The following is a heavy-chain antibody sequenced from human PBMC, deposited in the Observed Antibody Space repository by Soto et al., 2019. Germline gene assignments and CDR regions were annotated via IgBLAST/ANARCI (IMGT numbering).Heavy chain of an antibody. CDR3: PSQAHSYDTTPMGWLDT. Sequence: PGGSLRLSCTASGFTFSNYWMSWVRQAPGKGLEWVANIRQDGSEEYYVDSVKGRFTISRDNAKNSLYLQMDSLRAEDTAVYYCPSQAHSYDTTPMGWLDTWGQGTLVTVSS. CDR2: IRQDGSEE. D-gene: IGHD3-22*01. V-gene: IGHV3-7*03. J-gene: IGHJ5*02. CDR1: GFTFSNYW.